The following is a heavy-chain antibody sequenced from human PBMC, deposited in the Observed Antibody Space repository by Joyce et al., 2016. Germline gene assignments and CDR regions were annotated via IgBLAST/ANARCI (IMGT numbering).Heavy chain of an antibody. CDR2: IYYTGST. J-gene: IGHJ4*02. CDR3: ASGRLIILDDLSPDYFDS. Sequence: QLQLQESGPGVVTPSETLSLPCRVSGGSIGSSNCYWGWIRQPPGKGLEWMGTIYYTGSTYFKPSIKSRCTRSIETSKNQFSMKLSSVTAADTAVYYFASGRLIILDDLSPDYFDSWGQGTLVSVSS. V-gene: IGHV4-39*07. CDR1: GGSIGSSNCY. D-gene: IGHD3/OR15-3a*01.